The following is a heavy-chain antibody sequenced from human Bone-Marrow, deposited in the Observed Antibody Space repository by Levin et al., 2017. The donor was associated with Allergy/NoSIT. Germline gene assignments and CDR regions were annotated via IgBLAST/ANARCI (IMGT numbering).Heavy chain of an antibody. CDR2: IKSKPDGGTT. D-gene: IGHD6-19*01. CDR1: ELTITNAW. J-gene: IGHJ4*02. Sequence: GGSLRLSCAASELTITNAWMSWVRQAPGKGLEWVGRIKSKPDGGTTEYAAPVKGRFTISRDDSKNTLFLQMDSLKTEDTAVYYCSRIMAGRHDYWGQGTLVTVSS. CDR3: SRIMAGRHDY. V-gene: IGHV3-15*01.